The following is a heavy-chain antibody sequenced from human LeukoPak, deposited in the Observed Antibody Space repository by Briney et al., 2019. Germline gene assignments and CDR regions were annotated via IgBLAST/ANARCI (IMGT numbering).Heavy chain of an antibody. CDR1: GFIFSDYY. J-gene: IGHJ4*02. D-gene: IGHD6-13*01. CDR2: ISSTSSYT. Sequence: GGSLRLSCAASGFIFSDYYMSWIRQAPGKGLEWVSYISSTSSYTAYADSVKGRFTISRDNAKNSLYLQMNSLRAEDTAVYFCAKATNTATGTPTLAIDYWGQGTLVTVSS. V-gene: IGHV3-11*05. CDR3: AKATNTATGTPTLAIDY.